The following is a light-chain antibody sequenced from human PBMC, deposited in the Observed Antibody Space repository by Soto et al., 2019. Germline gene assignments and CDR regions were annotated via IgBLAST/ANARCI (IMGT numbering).Light chain of an antibody. CDR3: QQYNDWPPST. CDR2: GAS. J-gene: IGKJ1*01. CDR1: QSVRNN. V-gene: IGKV3D-15*01. Sequence: EKVMSKSPATLSVSPGERATLSCRASQSVRNNLAWYQQKPGQAPRLLIHGASTRATGIPARFSGSGSGTEFILTIISLQSADFAVYYCQQYNDWPPSTFGQGTKVDIK.